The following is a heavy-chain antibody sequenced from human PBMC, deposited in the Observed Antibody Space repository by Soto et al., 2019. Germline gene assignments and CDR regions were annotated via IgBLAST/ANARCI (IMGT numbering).Heavy chain of an antibody. CDR1: GYTFTSYG. V-gene: IGHV1-18*01. CDR3: ARDLDPLTIITGTTGDFDY. Sequence: GGSLRLSCKASGYTFTSYGISWVRQAPGQGLEWMGWISAYNGNTNYAQKLQGRVTMTTDTSTSTAYMELRSLRSDDTAVYYCARDLDPLTIITGTTGDFDYWGQGTLVTVSS. D-gene: IGHD1-20*01. CDR2: ISAYNGNT. J-gene: IGHJ4*02.